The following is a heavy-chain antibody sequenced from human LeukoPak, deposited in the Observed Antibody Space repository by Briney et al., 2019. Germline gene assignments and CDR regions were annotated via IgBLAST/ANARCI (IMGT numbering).Heavy chain of an antibody. D-gene: IGHD3-22*01. CDR2: INPSGGST. CDR3: ARGALNYYDSSGYYRKSPSVDY. CDR1: GYTFTSYY. J-gene: IGHJ4*02. Sequence: ASVKVSCKASGYTFTSYYMHWVRQAPGQGLEWMGIINPSGGSTSYAQKFQGRVTITADESTSTAYMELSSLRSEDTAVYYCARGALNYYDSSGYYRKSPSVDYWGQGTLVTVSS. V-gene: IGHV1-46*01.